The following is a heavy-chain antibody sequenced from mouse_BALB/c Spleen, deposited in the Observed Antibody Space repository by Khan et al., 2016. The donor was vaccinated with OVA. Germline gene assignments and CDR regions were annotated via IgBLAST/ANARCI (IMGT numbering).Heavy chain of an antibody. V-gene: IGHV9-3-1*01. CDR3: ARGSSRAMDY. J-gene: IGHJ4*01. D-gene: IGHD1-1*01. Sequence: QIQLVQSGPELKKPGETVKISCKASGYTFTNYGMNWVKQAPGKGLKWMGWIYTYTGEPTYADDFKGRFAFSLESSASTAFLQINILTNDDTATYICARGSSRAMDYWGQGTSVTVSS. CDR2: IYTYTGEP. CDR1: GYTFTNYG.